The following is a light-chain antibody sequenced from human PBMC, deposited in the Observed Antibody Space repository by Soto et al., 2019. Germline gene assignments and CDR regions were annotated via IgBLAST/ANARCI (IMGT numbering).Light chain of an antibody. CDR1: QGISSY. CDR2: AAS. V-gene: IGKV1-9*01. CDR3: QQYGSSPPYT. J-gene: IGKJ2*01. Sequence: DIQLTQSPSFLSASVGDRVTITCRASQGISSYLAWYQQKPGKAPKLLIYAASTLQSGVPSRFSGSGSGTEFPLTISSLQPEDFAVYYCQQYGSSPPYTFGQGTKLEIK.